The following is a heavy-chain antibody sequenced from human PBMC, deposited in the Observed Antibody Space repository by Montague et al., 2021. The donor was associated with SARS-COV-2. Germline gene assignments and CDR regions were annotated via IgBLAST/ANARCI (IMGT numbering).Heavy chain of an antibody. CDR2: IKQDGSEK. CDR1: GLTFSSYW. CDR3: AREPGPYYDILTGLTVGYMDV. D-gene: IGHD3-9*01. Sequence: SLRLSCAASGLTFSSYWMSWVRQAPGKGLEWVANIKQDGSEKYYVDSVEGRFTISRDNAKNSLYLQMNSLRAEDTAVYYCAREPGPYYDILTGLTVGYMDVWGKGTTVTVSS. J-gene: IGHJ6*03. V-gene: IGHV3-7*05.